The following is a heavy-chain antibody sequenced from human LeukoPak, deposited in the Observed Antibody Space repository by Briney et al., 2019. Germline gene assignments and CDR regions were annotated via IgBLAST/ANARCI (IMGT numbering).Heavy chain of an antibody. V-gene: IGHV3-23*01. D-gene: IGHD6-13*01. CDR3: AKGGDGYSSSWYTRASDY. CDR2: ISGSGTST. J-gene: IGHJ4*02. Sequence: PGGSLRLSCAVSGFTFTTYAMTWVRQAPGKGLEWVSAISGSGTSTYYADSVKGRFTISRDNSKNTLYLQMNSLRAEDTAVYYCAKGGDGYSSSWYTRASDYWGQGTLVTVSS. CDR1: GFTFTTYA.